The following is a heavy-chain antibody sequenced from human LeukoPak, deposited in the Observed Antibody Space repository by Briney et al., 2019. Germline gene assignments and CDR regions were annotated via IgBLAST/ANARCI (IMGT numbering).Heavy chain of an antibody. D-gene: IGHD2-21*02. J-gene: IGHJ4*02. Sequence: ASVRVSCKASGYTFTSHYVHWVRQAPGQGLEWMGWINPNNGDITYARNFRGRVTMTRDTSISAAFLELSRLMSDDTAVYYCATEATARTFDYWGQGTLVTVSS. CDR3: ATEATARTFDY. CDR1: GYTFTSHY. V-gene: IGHV1-2*02. CDR2: INPNNGDI.